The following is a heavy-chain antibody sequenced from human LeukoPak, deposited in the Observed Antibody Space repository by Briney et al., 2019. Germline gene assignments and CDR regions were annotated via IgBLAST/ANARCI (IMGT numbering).Heavy chain of an antibody. D-gene: IGHD3-22*01. Sequence: GGSLRLSCAVSGFTFSIYYMHWVRQALGKGLVWVSRINSDGSSTSYADSVKGRFTISRDNAKNTLYLQMNSLRAEDTAVYYCARDQGDSSGWYFDLWGRGTLVTVSS. CDR3: ARDQGDSSGWYFDL. J-gene: IGHJ2*01. CDR2: INSDGSST. V-gene: IGHV3-74*01. CDR1: GFTFSIYY.